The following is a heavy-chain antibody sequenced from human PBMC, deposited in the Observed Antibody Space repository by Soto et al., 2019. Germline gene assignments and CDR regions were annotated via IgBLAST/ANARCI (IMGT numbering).Heavy chain of an antibody. V-gene: IGHV4-4*01. J-gene: IGHJ1*01. CDR2: TYHSGST. CDR1: EGYIIGSNW. Sequence: XXPLSHRNAVSEGYIIGSNWCSWVRQPPGKGLEWIGETYHSGSTNYNPSLKSRVTISVDKSKTQFSLKLSSVTAADTAVYFQAGVGLRGELPFSAQRGQGTPDPV. D-gene: IGHD3-16*02. CDR3: AGVGLRGELPFSAQ.